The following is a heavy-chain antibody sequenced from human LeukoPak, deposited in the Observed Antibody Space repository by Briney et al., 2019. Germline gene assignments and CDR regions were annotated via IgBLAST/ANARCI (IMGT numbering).Heavy chain of an antibody. CDR1: GFTFSSYS. J-gene: IGHJ4*02. CDR3: ARGYDSSGYYPDY. Sequence: PGGSLRLSCAASGFTFSSYSMNWVRQAPGKGLEWVSHISSRSSTIYYADSVKGRFTISRDNAKNSLYLQMNSLRAEDTAVYYCARGYDSSGYYPDYWGQGTLVTVSS. CDR2: ISSRSSTI. D-gene: IGHD3-22*01. V-gene: IGHV3-48*04.